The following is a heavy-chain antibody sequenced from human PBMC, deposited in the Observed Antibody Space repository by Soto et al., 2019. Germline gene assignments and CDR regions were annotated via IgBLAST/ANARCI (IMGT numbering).Heavy chain of an antibody. Sequence: SETLSLTCTVSGGSISNYYWSWIRQSPEKGLEWIAYIHFSGNTNYNPSLKSRVTISVDTSKNQFSLKLTSVTAADTAMYYCARGWSIAARRWFDPWGQGTLVTVSS. V-gene: IGHV4-59*01. J-gene: IGHJ5*02. CDR3: ARGWSIAARRWFDP. D-gene: IGHD6-6*01. CDR2: IHFSGNT. CDR1: GGSISNYY.